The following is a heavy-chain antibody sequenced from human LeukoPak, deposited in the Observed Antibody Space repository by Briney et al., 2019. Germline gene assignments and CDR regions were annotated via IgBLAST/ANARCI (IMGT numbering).Heavy chain of an antibody. CDR1: RFTFSSYA. D-gene: IGHD2-2*01. V-gene: IGHV3-23*01. CDR2: ISGSGGST. CDR3: AKDLDVVVPAAMVGWFDP. Sequence: GGSLRLSCAASRFTFSSYAMSWARQAPGKGLEWVSAISGSGGSTYYADSVKGRFTISRDNSKNTLYLQMNSLRAEDTAVYYCAKDLDVVVPAAMVGWFDPWGQGTLVTVSS. J-gene: IGHJ5*02.